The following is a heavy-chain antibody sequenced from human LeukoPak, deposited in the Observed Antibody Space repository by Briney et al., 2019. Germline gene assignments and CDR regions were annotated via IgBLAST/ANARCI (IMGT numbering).Heavy chain of an antibody. Sequence: TGGSLRLSCAASGFTFSNYWMSWVRQAPGKGLEWVSTLSGSGGNTYYADSVKGRVTISRDNSKNTLYLQMNSLRAEDTAVYHCAKGSYYYDSADYFDYWGQGTLVTVSS. D-gene: IGHD3-22*01. CDR1: GFTFSNYW. V-gene: IGHV3-23*01. J-gene: IGHJ4*02. CDR3: AKGSYYYDSADYFDY. CDR2: LSGSGGNT.